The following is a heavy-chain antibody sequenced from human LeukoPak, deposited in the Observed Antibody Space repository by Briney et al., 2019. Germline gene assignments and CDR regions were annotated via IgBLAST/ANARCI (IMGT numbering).Heavy chain of an antibody. Sequence: SGGSLRLSCAASGFTFSSYAMSWVRQAPGKGLEWVSAISGSGGSTYYADSVKGRFTISRDNSKNTLYLQMNSLRAEDTAVYYCASNYFDSDGYYWGFDYWGQGTLVTVSS. CDR2: ISGSGGST. CDR1: GFTFSSYA. D-gene: IGHD3-22*01. CDR3: ASNYFDSDGYYWGFDY. J-gene: IGHJ4*02. V-gene: IGHV3-23*01.